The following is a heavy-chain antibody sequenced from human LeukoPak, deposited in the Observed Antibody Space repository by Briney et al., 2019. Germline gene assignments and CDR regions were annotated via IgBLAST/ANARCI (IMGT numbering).Heavy chain of an antibody. D-gene: IGHD3-22*01. CDR1: GYTFTSYD. CDR2: MNPNSGGT. J-gene: IGHJ4*02. CDR3: ARYHYYDSSGYHYFDY. V-gene: IGHV1-2*02. Sequence: ASVKVSCKASGYTFTSYDINWVRQATGQGLEWMGWMNPNSGGTNYAQKFQGRVTMTRDTSISTAYMELSRLRSDDTAVYYCARYHYYDSSGYHYFDYWGQGTLVTVSS.